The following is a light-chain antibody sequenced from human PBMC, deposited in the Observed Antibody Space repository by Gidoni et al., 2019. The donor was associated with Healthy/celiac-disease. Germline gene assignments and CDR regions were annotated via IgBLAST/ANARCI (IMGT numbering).Light chain of an antibody. CDR1: QSIGSY. CDR3: QQSYSTPET. V-gene: IGKV1-39*01. CDR2: AAS. Sequence: EIQMTQSPSSLSASVGDRVTISCRASQSIGSYLTGYQQKPGKATKLLIYAASSCESGVPSRFICSGSLTDFTLTISILQPEDFATYCCQQSYSTPETFXQXTKVEIK. J-gene: IGKJ1*01.